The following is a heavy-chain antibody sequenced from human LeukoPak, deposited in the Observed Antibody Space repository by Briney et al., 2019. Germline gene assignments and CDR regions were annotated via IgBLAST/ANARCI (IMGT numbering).Heavy chain of an antibody. CDR3: AKGSSWYIFDYCYMDV. V-gene: IGHV3-9*03. CDR2: ISWNSGSI. CDR1: GFTFDDYA. J-gene: IGHJ6*03. D-gene: IGHD6-13*01. Sequence: AGGSLRLSCAASGFTFDDYAMHWVRQAPGKGLEWVSGISWNSGSIGYADSVKGRFTISRDNAKNSLYLQMNSLRAEDMALYYCAKGSSWYIFDYCYMDVWGKGTTVTVSS.